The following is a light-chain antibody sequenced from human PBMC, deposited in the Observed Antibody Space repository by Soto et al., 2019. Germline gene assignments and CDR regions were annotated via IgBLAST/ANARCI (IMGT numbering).Light chain of an antibody. V-gene: IGLV1-44*01. Sequence: QSALTQPPSASGDPGQRVAISCSGSTSNIGSNTVIWYQQLPGTAPKLLIYSDNQRPSGVPDRFSGSKSGTSASLAISGLQYEDEADSYCAAWDDRLISVFGTGTKVTV. J-gene: IGLJ1*01. CDR3: AAWDDRLISV. CDR1: TSNIGSNT. CDR2: SDN.